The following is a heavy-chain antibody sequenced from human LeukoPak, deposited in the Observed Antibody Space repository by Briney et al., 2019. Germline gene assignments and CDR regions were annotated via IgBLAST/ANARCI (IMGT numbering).Heavy chain of an antibody. V-gene: IGHV6-1*01. CDR1: GDSVSSNSAA. CDR2: TYYRSKWYN. CDR3: ARVGSVVGAGNYYYYMDV. D-gene: IGHD1-26*01. Sequence: SRTLSLTCGISGDSVSSNSAAWNWIRQSPSRGLEWQGRTYYRSKWYNDYAVSVKSRITINPDTSKNQFSLQLNSVTPEDTAVYCCARVGSVVGAGNYYYYMDVWGKGTTVTISS. J-gene: IGHJ6*03.